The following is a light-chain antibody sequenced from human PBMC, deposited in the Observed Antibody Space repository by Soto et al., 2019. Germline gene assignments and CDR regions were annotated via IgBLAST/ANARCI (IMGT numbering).Light chain of an antibody. Sequence: EIVLTQYPGTLSLSPGERATLSCRASQSVSSSYLAWYQQKPGQAPRLLMYDTSTRATGIPARFSGSGSGTEFTLTISSLQSEDFAVYYCQQYNTWSSITFGQGTRLEIK. CDR1: QSVSSSY. CDR3: QQYNTWSSIT. V-gene: IGKV3-15*01. CDR2: DTS. J-gene: IGKJ5*01.